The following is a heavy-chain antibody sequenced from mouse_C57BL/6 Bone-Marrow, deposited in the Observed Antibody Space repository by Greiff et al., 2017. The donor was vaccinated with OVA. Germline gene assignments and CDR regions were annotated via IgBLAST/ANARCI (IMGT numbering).Heavy chain of an antibody. J-gene: IGHJ1*03. Sequence: EVQLQQSGAELVRPGASVKLSCTASGFNIRDDYMPWVKQRPDQSLEWIGCINPEDGDTDYASKFQGKATITADTSSNTAYLQLSSLTSEDTAVYYWTYYYGSSYANWYFDVWGTGTAVTVSA. CDR1: GFNIRDDY. V-gene: IGHV14-4*01. CDR3: TYYYGSSYANWYFDV. CDR2: INPEDGDT. D-gene: IGHD1-1*01.